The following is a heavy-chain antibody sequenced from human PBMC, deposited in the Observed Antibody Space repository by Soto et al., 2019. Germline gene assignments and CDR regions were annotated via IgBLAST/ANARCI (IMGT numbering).Heavy chain of an antibody. V-gene: IGHV1-69*13. J-gene: IGHJ6*02. CDR1: GGTFSSYA. Sequence: ASVKVSCKASGGTFSSYAISWVRQAPGQGLEWMGGIIPIFGTANYAQKFQGRVTITADESTSTAYMELSSLRSEDTAVYYCARDQSRRRDTAMVDGYYYGMDVWGQGTTVTVSS. CDR2: IIPIFGTA. D-gene: IGHD5-18*01. CDR3: ARDQSRRRDTAMVDGYYYGMDV.